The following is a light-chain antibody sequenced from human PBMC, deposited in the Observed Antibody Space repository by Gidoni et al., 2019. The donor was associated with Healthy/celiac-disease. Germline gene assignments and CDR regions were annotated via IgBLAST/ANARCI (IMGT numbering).Light chain of an antibody. V-gene: IGKV3-20*01. Sequence: EIVLTQSPGTLSVSPGERATLSCRASQSVSSSYLAWYQQKPGKAPRLLIYGASSRATGIPDRFSGSGSGTDFTLTISRLEPEDFAVYYCQQYGSSPRTFGQXTKVEIK. CDR1: QSVSSSY. CDR3: QQYGSSPRT. J-gene: IGKJ1*01. CDR2: GAS.